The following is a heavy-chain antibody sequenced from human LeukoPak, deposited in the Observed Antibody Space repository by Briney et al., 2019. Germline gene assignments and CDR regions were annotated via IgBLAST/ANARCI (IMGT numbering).Heavy chain of an antibody. CDR1: GFTVSSNY. CDR3: ARDIAAAGDLNFDY. Sequence: GGSLRLSCAASGFTVSSNYMNWVRQAPGKGLEWVSYISSSGSTIYYADSVKGRFTISRDNAKNSLYLQMNSLRAEDTAVYYCARDIAAAGDLNFDYWGQGTLVTVSS. CDR2: ISSSGSTI. D-gene: IGHD6-13*01. J-gene: IGHJ4*02. V-gene: IGHV3-48*03.